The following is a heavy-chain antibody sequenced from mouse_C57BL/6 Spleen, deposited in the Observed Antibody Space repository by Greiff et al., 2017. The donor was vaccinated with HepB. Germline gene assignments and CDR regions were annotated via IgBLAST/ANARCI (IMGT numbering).Heavy chain of an antibody. V-gene: IGHV14-4*01. CDR2: IDPENGDT. J-gene: IGHJ3*01. CDR1: GFNIKDDY. D-gene: IGHD2-5*01. Sequence: EVKLQESGAELVRPGASVKLSCTASGFNIKDDYMHWVKQRPEQGLEWIGWIDPENGDTEYASKFQGKATITADTSSNTAYLQLSSLTSEDTAVYYCTTGRSYYSNSFAYWGQGTLVTVSA. CDR3: TTGRSYYSNSFAY.